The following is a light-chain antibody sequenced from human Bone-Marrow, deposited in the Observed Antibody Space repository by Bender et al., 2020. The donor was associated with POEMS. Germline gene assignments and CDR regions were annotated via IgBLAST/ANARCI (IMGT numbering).Light chain of an antibody. CDR3: QAWDTYSVI. J-gene: IGLJ2*01. CDR1: DLGDKY. V-gene: IGLV3-1*01. Sequence: SYEVTQPPSVSVSPGQTASITCPGDDLGDKYVAWYQQKPGQSPVLVIYQDTKRPSGIPEGFSGSNSGNTATLTISGTQAMDEADYYCQAWDTYSVIFGGGTKLTVL. CDR2: QDT.